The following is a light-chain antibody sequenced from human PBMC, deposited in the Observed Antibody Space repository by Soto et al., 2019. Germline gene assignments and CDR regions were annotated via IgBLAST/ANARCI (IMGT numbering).Light chain of an antibody. CDR3: QQYNDWPQT. J-gene: IGKJ1*01. CDR2: GAS. CDR1: QSVTTT. Sequence: EIVMTQSPATLSASPGERATLSCRASQSVTTTLAWYQQKPGQAPRLLIYGASTRATGIPARVSGSGSGIEFTLTINSLQPEDFAVYYCQQYNDWPQTFGQGTKVEIK. V-gene: IGKV3D-15*01.